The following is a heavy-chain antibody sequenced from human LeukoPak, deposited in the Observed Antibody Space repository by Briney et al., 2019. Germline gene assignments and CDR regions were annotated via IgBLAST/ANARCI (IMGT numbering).Heavy chain of an antibody. V-gene: IGHV1-69*13. CDR1: GGTFSSYA. Sequence: SVKVSCKASGGTFSSYAISWVRQAHGQGLEWMGGIIPIFGTANCAQKFQGRVTITADESTSTAYMELSSLRSEDTAVYYCAREYRGVPAADYYMDVWGKGTTVTVSS. CDR2: IIPIFGTA. J-gene: IGHJ6*03. CDR3: AREYRGVPAADYYMDV. D-gene: IGHD2-2*01.